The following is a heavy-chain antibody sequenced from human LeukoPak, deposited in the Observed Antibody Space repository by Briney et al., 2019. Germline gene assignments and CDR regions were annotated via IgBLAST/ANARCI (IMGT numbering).Heavy chain of an antibody. Sequence: GGSLRLSCAASGFTFSSYWMHWVRQAPGKGLVWVSRTYTDGSSTYYADSVKGRFTISRDNAKNTLYLQMNSLRAEDTAVYYCARSDWFDPWGQGTLVTVSS. CDR1: GFTFSSYW. J-gene: IGHJ5*02. CDR3: ARSDWFDP. V-gene: IGHV3-74*01. CDR2: TYTDGSST.